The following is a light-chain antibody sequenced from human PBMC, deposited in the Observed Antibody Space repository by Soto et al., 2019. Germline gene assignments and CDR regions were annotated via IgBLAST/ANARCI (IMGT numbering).Light chain of an antibody. J-gene: IGKJ1*01. CDR3: QQSYSTPQG. CDR1: QSISSY. V-gene: IGKV1-39*01. CDR2: AAS. Sequence: DIQMTQSPSSLSASVGDRVTITCRASQSISSYLNWYQQKPGKAPKLLIYAASSLQSGVPSRFSGSGSGTDFTLNISSLQPEDFATYYCQQSYSTPQGFGQGTKVEIK.